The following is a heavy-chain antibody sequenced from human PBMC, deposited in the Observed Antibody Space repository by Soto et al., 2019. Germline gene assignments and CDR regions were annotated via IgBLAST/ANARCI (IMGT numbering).Heavy chain of an antibody. V-gene: IGHV1-69*05. D-gene: IGHD6-13*01. J-gene: IGHJ6*02. CDR2: IIPIFGTA. CDR3: ARQASAGTFGFYYGMDV. CDR1: GGTFSSYA. Sequence: SVKVSCKASGGTFSSYAISWVRQAPGQGLEWMGGIIPIFGTANYAQKFQGRVTITRDTSASTAYMELSSLRSEDTAVYYCARQASAGTFGFYYGMDVWGQGTTVTVSS.